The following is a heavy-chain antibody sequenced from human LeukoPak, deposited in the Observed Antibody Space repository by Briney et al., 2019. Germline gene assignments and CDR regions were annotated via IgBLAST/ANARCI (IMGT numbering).Heavy chain of an antibody. Sequence: SETLSLTCAVYGGSFSAYYWSWIRQPPGKGLEWIGEINHSGSTNYNPSLKSRVTISVDTSKNQFSLKLSSVTAADTAVYYCAGRQQIVVVSSPFDYWGQGTLVTVSP. J-gene: IGHJ4*02. D-gene: IGHD3-22*01. V-gene: IGHV4-34*01. CDR1: GGSFSAYY. CDR3: AGRQQIVVVSSPFDY. CDR2: INHSGST.